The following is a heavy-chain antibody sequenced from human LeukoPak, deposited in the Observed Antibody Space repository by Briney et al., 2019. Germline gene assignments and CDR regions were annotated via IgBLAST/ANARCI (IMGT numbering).Heavy chain of an antibody. CDR2: INHSGST. D-gene: IGHD2-2*01. CDR1: GGSFSGYY. J-gene: IGHJ4*02. Sequence: SETLSLTCAVYGGSFSGYYWSWIRQPPGKGLEWIGEINHSGSTYYSPSLKSRVTISVDTSKNQFSLKLSSVTAADTAMYYCARVKRRYQVLKPLHETPSHYFDYWGQGTLVTVSS. V-gene: IGHV4-34*01. CDR3: ARVKRRYQVLKPLHETPSHYFDY.